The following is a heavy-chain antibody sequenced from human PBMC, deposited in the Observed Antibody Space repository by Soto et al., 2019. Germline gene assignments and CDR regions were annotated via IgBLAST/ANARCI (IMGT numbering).Heavy chain of an antibody. CDR2: IKGDGSEK. D-gene: IGHD3-10*01. Sequence: EVQLVESGGGLVQPGGSLRLACAASGFTFSSYWMNWVRQVPGKGLEWVANIKGDGSEKNYVDSVKCRFTLSRDNAKNSLYLQMDSLRVEDTAVYYCARDLDYYASGSSFDYWGQGTLVTVSS. CDR1: GFTFSSYW. CDR3: ARDLDYYASGSSFDY. J-gene: IGHJ4*02. V-gene: IGHV3-7*01.